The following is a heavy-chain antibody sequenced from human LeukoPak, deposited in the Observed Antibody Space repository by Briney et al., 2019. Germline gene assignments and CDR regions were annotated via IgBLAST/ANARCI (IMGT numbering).Heavy chain of an antibody. V-gene: IGHV4-4*07. CDR3: ARVEYSHYYDSKGAFDI. CDR1: GGSISSYY. Sequence: SETLSLTCTVSGGSISSYYWSWIRQPAGKGLEWIGRIYTSGSTNYNPSLKSRVTMSVDTSKNQFSLKLSSVTAADTAVYYCARVEYSHYYDSKGAFDIWGQGTMVTVSS. J-gene: IGHJ3*02. CDR2: IYTSGST. D-gene: IGHD3-22*01.